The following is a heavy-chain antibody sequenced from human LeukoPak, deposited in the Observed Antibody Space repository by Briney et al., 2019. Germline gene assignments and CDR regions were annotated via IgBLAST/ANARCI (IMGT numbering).Heavy chain of an antibody. V-gene: IGHV1-69*05. J-gene: IGHJ4*02. Sequence: SVKVSCKASGGTFSSYAISWVRQAPGQGLEWMGGIIPILGTANYAQKFQGRVTITTDESTSTAYMELSSLRSEDTAVYYCASRLGYCSSTSCYDFDYWGQGTLVTVSS. CDR2: IIPILGTA. CDR1: GGTFSSYA. CDR3: ASRLGYCSSTSCYDFDY. D-gene: IGHD2-2*01.